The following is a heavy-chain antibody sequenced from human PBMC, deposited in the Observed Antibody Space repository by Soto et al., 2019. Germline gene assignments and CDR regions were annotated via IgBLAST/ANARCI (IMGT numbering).Heavy chain of an antibody. CDR2: ISSSSSYT. CDR3: ARDLSPSTLTGTTVAHYKYYYGMDV. CDR1: GFTFSDYY. J-gene: IGHJ6*02. Sequence: QVQLVESGGGLVKPGGSLRLSCAASGFTFSDYYMSWIRQAPGKGLEWVSYISSSSSYTNYADSVKGRFTISRDNAKNSLXLXXXSXRAEDTAVYYCARDLSPSTLTGTTVAHYKYYYGMDVWGQGTTVTVSS. D-gene: IGHD1-20*01. V-gene: IGHV3-11*05.